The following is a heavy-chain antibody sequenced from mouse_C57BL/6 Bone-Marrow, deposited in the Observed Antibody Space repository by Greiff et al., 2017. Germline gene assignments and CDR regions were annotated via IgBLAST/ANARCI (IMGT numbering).Heavy chain of an antibody. CDR2: ISNGGGST. CDR3: ARLTGTSWYFDV. V-gene: IGHV5-12*01. CDR1: GFTFSDYY. J-gene: IGHJ1*03. Sequence: EVMLVESGGGLVQPGGSLKLSCAASGFTFSDYYMYWVRQTPEKRLEWVAYISNGGGSTYYPDTVKGRFTISRDNAKNTLYLQMSRLKSEDTAMYYCARLTGTSWYFDVWGTGTTVTVSS. D-gene: IGHD4-1*01.